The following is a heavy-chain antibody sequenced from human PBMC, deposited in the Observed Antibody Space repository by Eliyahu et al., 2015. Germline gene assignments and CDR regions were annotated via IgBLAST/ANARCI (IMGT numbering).Heavy chain of an antibody. CDR2: INHSGST. CDR1: XGSFRGYY. CDR3: ARLTMVRAYPPHWFDP. V-gene: IGHV4-34*01. Sequence: QXQLQQXGAGLXKPSETLSLTXAVXXGSFRGYYWRWIRQPPGKGLEWIGEINHSGSTNYNPSLKSRVTISVDTSKNQFSLKLSSVTAADTAVYYCARLTMVRAYPPHWFDPWGQGTLVTVSS. D-gene: IGHD3-10*01. J-gene: IGHJ5*02.